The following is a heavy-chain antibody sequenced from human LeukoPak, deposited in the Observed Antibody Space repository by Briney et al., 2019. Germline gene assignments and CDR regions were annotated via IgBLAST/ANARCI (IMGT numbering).Heavy chain of an antibody. D-gene: IGHD1-26*01. CDR1: GFTFSSYA. Sequence: GGSLRLSCAASGFTFSSYAMSWVRQAPGKGLEWVAAISGSGGSTYYADSVKGRFTISRDNSKNTLYLQMNSLRVEDTAVYYCARDGGSYFDYWGQGTLVTVSS. CDR2: ISGSGGST. V-gene: IGHV3-23*01. J-gene: IGHJ4*02. CDR3: ARDGGSYFDY.